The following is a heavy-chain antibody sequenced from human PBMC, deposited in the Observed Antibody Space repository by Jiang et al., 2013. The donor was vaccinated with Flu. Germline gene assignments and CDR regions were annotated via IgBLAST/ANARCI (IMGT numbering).Heavy chain of an antibody. CDR2: INPSGGRT. Sequence: VQLVESGAEVKKPGASVKVSCKASGYTFTSYYMHWVRQAPGQGLEWMGIINPSGGRTSYAQKFQGRVTMTRDTSTGTVYMELSSLRSEDTAVYYCARDIGYSSPGAYYYYGMDVWGQGTTVTVSS. CDR1: GYTFTSYY. J-gene: IGHJ6*02. CDR3: ARDIGYSSPGAYYYYGMDV. D-gene: IGHD6-13*01. V-gene: IGHV1-46*01.